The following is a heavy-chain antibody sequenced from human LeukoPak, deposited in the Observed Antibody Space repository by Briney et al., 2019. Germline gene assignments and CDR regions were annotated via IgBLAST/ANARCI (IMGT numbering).Heavy chain of an antibody. CDR2: ISGTGGST. J-gene: IGHJ4*02. CDR3: AKDQRLGELQYTNPPFDY. V-gene: IGHV3-23*01. D-gene: IGHD3-16*01. CDR1: GFTFSSYA. Sequence: GGSLRLSCAASGFTFSSYAMSWVRQAPGKGLEWVSAISGTGGSTYYADSVKGRLTISRDNSKNTLYLQMNSLKAEDTAVYYCAKDQRLGELQYTNPPFDYWGQGTLVTVSS.